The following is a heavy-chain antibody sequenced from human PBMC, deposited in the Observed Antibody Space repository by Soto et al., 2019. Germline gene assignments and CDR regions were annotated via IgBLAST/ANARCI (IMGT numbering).Heavy chain of an antibody. CDR1: GGTFSSYT. CDR3: ANPPRY. CDR2: IIPILGIA. J-gene: IGHJ4*02. Sequence: QVQLVQSGAEVKKPGSSVKVSCKASGGTFSSYTVSWVRQAPGQGLEWMGRIIPILGIANYAQKFQGRVTITADKSTGTAYLKLSRLRFEDTAVYYCANPPRYWGQGTLVAVSS. V-gene: IGHV1-69*02.